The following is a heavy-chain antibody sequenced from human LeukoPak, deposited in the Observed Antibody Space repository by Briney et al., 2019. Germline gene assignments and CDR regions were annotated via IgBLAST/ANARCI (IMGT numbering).Heavy chain of an antibody. Sequence: GRSLRLSCVASGFTFSSYGMHWVRQAAGKGREWVAVIWYDGSNENYADSVKGRFTISRDNSKNTLYLKMNSLRAEDTAVYYCARALASSGYYSFLDYWGQGTLVTVSS. V-gene: IGHV3-33*01. CDR1: GFTFSSYG. CDR3: ARALASSGYYSFLDY. CDR2: IWYDGSNE. D-gene: IGHD3-22*01. J-gene: IGHJ4*02.